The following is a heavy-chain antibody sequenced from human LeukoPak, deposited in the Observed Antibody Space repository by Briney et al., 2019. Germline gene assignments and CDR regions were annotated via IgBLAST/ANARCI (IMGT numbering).Heavy chain of an antibody. CDR2: IYYSGST. V-gene: IGHV4-59*01. D-gene: IGHD2-21*01. J-gene: IGHJ4*02. Sequence: SETLSLTCTVSGGSISSYYWSWIRQPPGKGLEWIGYIYYSGSTNYNPSLKSRVTISVDTSKNQFSLKLSSVTAADTAVYYCARSICGGDCSRFDYWGQETLVTVSS. CDR3: ARSICGGDCSRFDY. CDR1: GGSISSYY.